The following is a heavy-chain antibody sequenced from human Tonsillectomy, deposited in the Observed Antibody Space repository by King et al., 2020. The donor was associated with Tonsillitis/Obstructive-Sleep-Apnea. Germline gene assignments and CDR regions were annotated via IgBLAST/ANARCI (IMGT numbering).Heavy chain of an antibody. Sequence: QLQESGPGLVKPSETLSLTCTVSGGSISSYYWSWIRQPPGXXLEXIGYXYHSGSTNYNPSLKXRVTISVEKSKNPFSLKLSSVTAADTAVYYCARIEXVXWGGXFXXXGQGXLXTVXS. V-gene: IGHV4-59*01. CDR1: GGSISSYY. CDR3: ARIEXVXWGGXFXX. J-gene: IGHJ4*02. D-gene: IGHD3-16*01. CDR2: XYHSGST.